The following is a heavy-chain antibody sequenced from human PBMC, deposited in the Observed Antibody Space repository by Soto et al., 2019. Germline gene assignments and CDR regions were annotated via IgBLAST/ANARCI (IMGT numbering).Heavy chain of an antibody. CDR3: ASTVRFLEWLRAAFDI. D-gene: IGHD3-3*01. CDR1: GGTFSSYA. J-gene: IGHJ3*02. Sequence: SVKVSCKASGGTFSSYAISWVRQAPGQWLEWMGGIIPIFGTANYAQKFQGRVTITADESTSTAYMELSSLRSEDTAVYYCASTVRFLEWLRAAFDIWGQGTMVTVSS. V-gene: IGHV1-69*13. CDR2: IIPIFGTA.